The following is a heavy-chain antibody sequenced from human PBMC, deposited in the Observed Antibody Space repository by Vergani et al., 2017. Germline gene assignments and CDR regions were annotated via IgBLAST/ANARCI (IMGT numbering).Heavy chain of an antibody. D-gene: IGHD4-17*01. CDR1: GGSISSGGYY. CDR3: ARDPRHDYGDYSRNHYWYFDL. CDR2: IYYSGST. V-gene: IGHV4-31*11. J-gene: IGHJ2*01. Sequence: QVQLQQWGAGLLKPSETLSLTCAVYGGSISSGGYYWSWIRQHPGKGLEWIGYIYYSGSTYYNPSLKSRVTISVDTSKNQFSLKLSSVTAEDTAVYYCARDPRHDYGDYSRNHYWYFDLWGRGTLVTVSS.